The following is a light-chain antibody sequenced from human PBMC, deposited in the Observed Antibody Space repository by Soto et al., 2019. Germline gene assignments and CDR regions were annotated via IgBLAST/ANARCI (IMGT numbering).Light chain of an antibody. Sequence: QSVLTQPPSASGSPGQSVTISCTGTSSDVGDYNYVSWYQQHPGKAPKLMTYEVSKRPPGVPDRFSGSKSGNTASLTVSGLQAEDEADYYCSSYAGSNNFVFGTGTKVTVL. V-gene: IGLV2-8*01. CDR3: SSYAGSNNFV. CDR2: EVS. J-gene: IGLJ1*01. CDR1: SSDVGDYNY.